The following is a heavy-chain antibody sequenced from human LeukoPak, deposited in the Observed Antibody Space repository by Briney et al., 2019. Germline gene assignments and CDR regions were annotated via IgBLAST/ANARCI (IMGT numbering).Heavy chain of an antibody. V-gene: IGHV3-30-3*01. CDR1: GFTFSSYA. Sequence: PGRSLRLSCAASGFTFSSYAMHWVRQAPGKGLEWVAVISYDGSNKYYADSVKGRFTISRDNSKNTLYLQMNSLRAEDTAVYYCARGGDYVNYWGQGTLVTVSS. J-gene: IGHJ4*02. CDR2: ISYDGSNK. CDR3: ARGGDYVNY.